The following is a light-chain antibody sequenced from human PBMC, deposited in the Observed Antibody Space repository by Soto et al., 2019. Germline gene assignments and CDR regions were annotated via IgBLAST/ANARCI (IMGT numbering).Light chain of an antibody. CDR1: QSVSSY. CDR3: QQRSNWLWT. V-gene: IGKV3-11*01. CDR2: DAS. Sequence: EILLTQSPATLSLSPGERATLSCRASQSVSSYLAWYQQKPGQAPRLLIYDASNMASGIPARFSGSGSGTDFTLTISSLEPEDFAVYYCQQRSNWLWTFGQGTKVDIK. J-gene: IGKJ1*01.